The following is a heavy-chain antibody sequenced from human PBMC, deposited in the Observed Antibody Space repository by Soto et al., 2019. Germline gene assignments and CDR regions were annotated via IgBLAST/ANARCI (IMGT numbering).Heavy chain of an antibody. Sequence: QVQLVESGGGLVKPGRSLRLSCAASGFTFSDYFMSWIRQAPGKGLEWVSYISGSSSAVFYADSVKGRFTISRDNTKSSLFLQMNSLRAEDTAIYYCVKGRGYYYDSTNYYDGAFFDYWGQGTLVTVSS. D-gene: IGHD3-22*01. CDR2: ISGSSSAV. V-gene: IGHV3-11*01. J-gene: IGHJ4*02. CDR3: VKGRGYYYDSTNYYDGAFFDY. CDR1: GFTFSDYF.